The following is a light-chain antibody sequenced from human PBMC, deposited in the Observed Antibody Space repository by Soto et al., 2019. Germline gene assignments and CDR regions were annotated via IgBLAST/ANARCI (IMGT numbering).Light chain of an antibody. J-gene: IGLJ2*01. Sequence: QSVLTQPRSVSGSPGQSVTLSCSGTSSDVGGYHYVSWYQHHTGKAPKIIIYDVNKRPPGVPDRFSGSKSGNSGSLTISGLQTEDEADYYCCSYAGSYTLVFGGGTKVTVL. CDR3: CSYAGSYTLV. V-gene: IGLV2-11*01. CDR2: DVN. CDR1: SSDVGGYHY.